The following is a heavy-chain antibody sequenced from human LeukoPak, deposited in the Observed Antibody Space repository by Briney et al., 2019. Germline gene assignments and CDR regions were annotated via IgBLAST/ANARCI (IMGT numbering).Heavy chain of an antibody. CDR2: ISAYNGNT. V-gene: IGHV1-18*01. CDR1: GYTFTSYG. CDR3: ARDTMVRGVIIPHFDY. Sequence: ASVKVSCKASGYTFTSYGISWVRQAPGQGLEWMGWISAYNGNTNYAQKLQGRVTMTTDTSTSTAYMGLRSLRSDDTAVYYCARDTMVRGVIIPHFDYWGQGTLVTASS. D-gene: IGHD3-10*01. J-gene: IGHJ4*02.